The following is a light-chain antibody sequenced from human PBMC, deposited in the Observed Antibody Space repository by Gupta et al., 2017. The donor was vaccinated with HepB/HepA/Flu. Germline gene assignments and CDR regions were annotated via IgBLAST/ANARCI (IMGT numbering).Light chain of an antibody. J-gene: IGLJ2*01. CDR2: EVS. V-gene: IGLV2-23*02. CDR3: CSYTGSSSVI. Sequence: QSALTQPASVSGSPCQSITISCTGTSSDVGSYNLVSWYQQHPGKAPKVLIHEVSKRPSGVSNRFSGSKSGNTASLTISGLQAEDEADYYCCSYTGSSSVIFGGGTKLTVL. CDR1: SSDVGSYNL.